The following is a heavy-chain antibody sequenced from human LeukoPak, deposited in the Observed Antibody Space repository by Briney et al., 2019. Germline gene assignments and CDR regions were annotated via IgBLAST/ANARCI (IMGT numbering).Heavy chain of an antibody. CDR2: IIPIFGTA. CDR1: GGTFSSYA. Sequence: GASVKVSCKASGGTFSSYAISWVRQAPGHGLEWMGGIIPIFGTANYAQKFQGRVTITTDESTSTAYMELSSLRSEDTAVYYCAREWGVDSSSWPLVDAFDIWGQRTMVTVSS. V-gene: IGHV1-69*05. CDR3: AREWGVDSSSWPLVDAFDI. D-gene: IGHD6-13*01. J-gene: IGHJ3*02.